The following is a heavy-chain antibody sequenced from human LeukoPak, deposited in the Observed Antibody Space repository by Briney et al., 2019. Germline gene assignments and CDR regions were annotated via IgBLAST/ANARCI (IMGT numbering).Heavy chain of an antibody. Sequence: ASVKVSCKASGYTFTGYYMHWVRQAPGQGLEWMGWINPNSGGTNYAQKFQGRVTMTGDTSISTAYMELSSLRSDDTAVYYCARLYSGYGNYYYYMDVWGQGTLVTVSS. CDR2: INPNSGGT. D-gene: IGHD5-12*01. V-gene: IGHV1-2*02. CDR3: ARLYSGYGNYYYYMDV. CDR1: GYTFTGYY. J-gene: IGHJ6*03.